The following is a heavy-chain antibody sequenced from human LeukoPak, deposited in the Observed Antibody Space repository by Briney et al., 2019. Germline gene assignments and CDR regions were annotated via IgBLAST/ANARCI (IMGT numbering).Heavy chain of an antibody. CDR3: AKGHRLCSSGNCNSQVDY. CDR1: GFSFVSYA. D-gene: IGHD2-15*01. V-gene: IGHV3-23*01. J-gene: IGHJ4*01. Sequence: GGSLRLSCAASGFSFVSYAMSWVRQAPGKGLVWFSTISGSGTETYYADSVKGRFTISRDNSKNTLYLQMNSLRAEDTATYYCAKGHRLCSSGNCNSQVDYWGHGTLVIVPS. CDR2: ISGSGTET.